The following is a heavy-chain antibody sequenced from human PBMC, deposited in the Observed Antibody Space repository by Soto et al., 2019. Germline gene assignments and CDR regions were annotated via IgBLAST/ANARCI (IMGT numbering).Heavy chain of an antibody. CDR2: INAGNGNT. CDR3: ARVTSFLEWFNWFDP. Sequence: GASVKVSCKASGYTVTSYAMHWVRQAPGQRLEWMGWINAGNGNTKYSQKFQGRVTITRDTSASTAYMELSSLRSEDTAVYYCARVTSFLEWFNWFDPWGQGTLVTVSS. D-gene: IGHD3-3*01. V-gene: IGHV1-3*01. J-gene: IGHJ5*02. CDR1: GYTVTSYA.